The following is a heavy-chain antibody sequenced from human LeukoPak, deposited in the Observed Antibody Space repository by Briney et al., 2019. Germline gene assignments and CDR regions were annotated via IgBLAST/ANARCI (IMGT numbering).Heavy chain of an antibody. D-gene: IGHD6-19*01. J-gene: IGHJ5*02. Sequence: GGSLRLSCAASGFTVSNNYMSWVRQAPGKGLEWVSVIYSAGTTYYADSVKGRFTISRDNSKNTLYLQMNSLRGEDTAVYYCAREGSSGWYEFWFDPWGQGTLVTVSS. CDR1: GFTVSNNY. CDR2: IYSAGTT. V-gene: IGHV3-66*01. CDR3: AREGSSGWYEFWFDP.